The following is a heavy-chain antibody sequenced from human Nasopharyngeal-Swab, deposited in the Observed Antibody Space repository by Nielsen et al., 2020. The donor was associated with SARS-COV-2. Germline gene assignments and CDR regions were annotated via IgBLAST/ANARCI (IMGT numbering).Heavy chain of an antibody. CDR1: RGPISNYY. J-gene: IGHJ5*02. V-gene: IGHV4-59*08. Sequence: SDTLSLTCTVSRGPISNYYWSWIPQPPGKGLEWIGYISYTGSTNYNPSLKSRVTISLDTSKTQFSLKLRSVTAADTAVYYCARHYGHVVVTDNWFDPWGQGTLVTVSS. CDR2: ISYTGST. D-gene: IGHD2-21*02. CDR3: ARHYGHVVVTDNWFDP.